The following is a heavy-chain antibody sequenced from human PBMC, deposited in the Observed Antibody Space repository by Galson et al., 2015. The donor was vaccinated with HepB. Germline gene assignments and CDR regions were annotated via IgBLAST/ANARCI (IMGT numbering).Heavy chain of an antibody. J-gene: IGHJ6*02. CDR3: TRDLGASGYRSSSRCYFEYGMDV. Sequence: SVKVSCKASGYILTSYDINWVRQATGQGLEWMGWMNPNNGNTGYAQKFQGRVTMTRDTSINTAYMELTNLRPEDTAVYYCTRDLGASGYRSSSRCYFEYGMDVWGQGTTVTVSS. D-gene: IGHD2-2*01. V-gene: IGHV1-8*01. CDR2: MNPNNGNT. CDR1: GYILTSYD.